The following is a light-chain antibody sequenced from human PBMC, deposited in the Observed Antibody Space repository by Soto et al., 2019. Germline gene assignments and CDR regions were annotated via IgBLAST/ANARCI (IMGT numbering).Light chain of an antibody. J-gene: IGKJ3*01. CDR1: QSLLHSDGYNY. CDR2: LGS. CDR3: MQALQTPLFT. Sequence: DIVMTQSPLYLPVTPGEPASISCRSSQSLLHSDGYNYLDWYLQKPGQSPQLLIYLGSNRASGVPDMLSGSGSGTDFTLNIRRVEAEDVGVYYCMQALQTPLFTFGPGTKVGL. V-gene: IGKV2-28*01.